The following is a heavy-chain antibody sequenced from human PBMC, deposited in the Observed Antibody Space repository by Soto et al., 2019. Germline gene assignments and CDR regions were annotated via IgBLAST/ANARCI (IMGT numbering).Heavy chain of an antibody. CDR3: EKDLIDLMMGINMVRDYYYSGMDV. J-gene: IGHJ6*02. D-gene: IGHD3-10*01. CDR2: ISYDGSNK. CDR1: GFTFSSYG. V-gene: IGHV3-30*18. Sequence: GWSLRLSCAASGFTFSSYGMHWVRHAPGKGLEWVAVISYDGSNKYYADSVKGRFTISRDNSKNTLYLQMNSLRAEDTAVYYCEKDLIDLMMGINMVRDYYYSGMDVWVQGPTVTLTS.